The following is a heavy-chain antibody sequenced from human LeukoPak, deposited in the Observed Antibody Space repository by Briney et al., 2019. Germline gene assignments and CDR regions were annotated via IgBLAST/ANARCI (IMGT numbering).Heavy chain of an antibody. CDR3: ARGAGTARYNWFDP. CDR1: GGTFSSYA. D-gene: IGHD6-19*01. Sequence: ASVKVSCKASGGTFSSYAISWVRQAPGQGLEWMGRINPNSGGTNYAQKFQGRVTMTRDTSISTAYMELSRLRSDDTAVYYCARGAGTARYNWFDPWGQGTLVTVSS. J-gene: IGHJ5*02. CDR2: INPNSGGT. V-gene: IGHV1-2*06.